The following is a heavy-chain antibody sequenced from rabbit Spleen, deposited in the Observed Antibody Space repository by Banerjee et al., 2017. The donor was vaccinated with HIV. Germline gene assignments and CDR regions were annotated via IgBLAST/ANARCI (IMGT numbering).Heavy chain of an antibody. Sequence: QEQLVESGGGLVQPEGSLTLTCTASGFSFTSTYDMCWVRQAPGKGLEWIGCIYTGNGKTHYASWAKGRFTISKTSSTTVTLQMTSLTAADTATYFCARNYVNAFDPWGPGTLVTVS. CDR2: IYTGNGKT. V-gene: IGHV1S45*01. CDR3: ARNYVNAFDP. CDR1: GFSFTSTYD. J-gene: IGHJ2*01. D-gene: IGHD1-1*01.